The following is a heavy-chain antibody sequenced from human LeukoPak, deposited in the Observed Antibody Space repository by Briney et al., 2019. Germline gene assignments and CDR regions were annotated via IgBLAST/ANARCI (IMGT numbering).Heavy chain of an antibody. D-gene: IGHD3-22*01. CDR3: ARVKSYYYDTSDKDAFDI. V-gene: IGHV1-18*01. CDR1: GYTFTSYG. Sequence: ASVKVSCKASGYTFTSYGISWVRQAPGQGLEWMGWISAYNGDTNYAQKFQGRVTMTTDTSTSTVYMELSSLRSEDTAVYYCARVKSYYYDTSDKDAFDIWGQGTMVTVSS. CDR2: ISAYNGDT. J-gene: IGHJ3*02.